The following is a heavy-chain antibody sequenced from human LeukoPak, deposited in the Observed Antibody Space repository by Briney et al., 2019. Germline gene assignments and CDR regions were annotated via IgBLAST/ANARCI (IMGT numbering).Heavy chain of an antibody. CDR1: GGSICSYY. Sequence: SETLSLTCAVSGGSICSYYWSWIRQPPGKGLEWIGYIYYSGSTNYNPSLKSRVTISVDTSKNQFSLKLSSVTAADTAVYYCARAVRWFDYWGQGTLVTVSS. CDR3: ARAVRWFDY. V-gene: IGHV4-59*01. D-gene: IGHD3-10*01. CDR2: IYYSGST. J-gene: IGHJ4*02.